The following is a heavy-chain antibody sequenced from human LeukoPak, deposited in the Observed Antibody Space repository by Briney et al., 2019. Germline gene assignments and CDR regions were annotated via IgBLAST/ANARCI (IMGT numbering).Heavy chain of an antibody. J-gene: IGHJ3*02. CDR3: ARQIGDDAFDM. D-gene: IGHD3-16*01. V-gene: IGHV4-59*01. CDR2: IYRTGST. Sequence: SETLSLTCNVLGGSISTYYWNWVRQAPGKGLEWIGYIYRTGSTHYNPSLASRVSISLGTSKGVLSLTLRSVSAADTAMYYCARQIGDDAFDMWGPGTMVTVSS. CDR1: GGSISTYY.